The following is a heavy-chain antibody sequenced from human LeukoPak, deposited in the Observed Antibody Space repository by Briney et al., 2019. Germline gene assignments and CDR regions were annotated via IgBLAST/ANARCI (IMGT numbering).Heavy chain of an antibody. V-gene: IGHV1-8*01. D-gene: IGHD6-13*01. CDR3: ARGLRREQQLLRAFDY. Sequence: ASVKVSCKASGYTFTNYDINWVRQASGQGLEWMGWMNPNSGNTGSAQKFQGRVTMTSNTSISTAYMELSSLRSEDTAVYYCARGLRREQQLLRAFDYWSQGTPATVS. J-gene: IGHJ4*02. CDR2: MNPNSGNT. CDR1: GYTFTNYD.